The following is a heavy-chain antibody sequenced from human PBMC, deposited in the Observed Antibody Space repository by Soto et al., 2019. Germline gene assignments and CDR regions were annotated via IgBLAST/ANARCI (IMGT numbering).Heavy chain of an antibody. Sequence: QVQLVQSGAEVKKPGSSVKVSCKASGGTFSSYAISWVRQAPGQGLEWMGGIIPIFGTANYAQKFQGRVKITADESTSTAYMELSSLRSEDTAVYYCARGGPAPLGPYYYDSSGYYLDAFDIWGQGTMVTVSS. D-gene: IGHD3-22*01. CDR3: ARGGPAPLGPYYYDSSGYYLDAFDI. CDR1: GGTFSSYA. J-gene: IGHJ3*02. CDR2: IIPIFGTA. V-gene: IGHV1-69*01.